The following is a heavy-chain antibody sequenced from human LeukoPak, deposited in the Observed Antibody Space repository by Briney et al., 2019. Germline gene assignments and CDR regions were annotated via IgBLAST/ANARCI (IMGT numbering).Heavy chain of an antibody. CDR2: ISAYNGNT. J-gene: IGHJ6*02. D-gene: IGHD6-13*01. CDR1: GYTFTSYG. V-gene: IGHV1-18*01. CDR3: AREGSSWYGAYYGMDV. Sequence: GASVKVSCKASGYTFTSYGISWVRQAPGQGLEWMGWISAYNGNTNYAQKLQGRVTMTTDTSTSTAYMELRRLRSDDTAVDYCAREGSSWYGAYYGMDVWGQGTTVTVSS.